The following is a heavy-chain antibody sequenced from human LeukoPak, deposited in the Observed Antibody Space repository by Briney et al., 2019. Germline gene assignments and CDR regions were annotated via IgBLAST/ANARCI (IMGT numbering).Heavy chain of an antibody. CDR2: ISAYNGNT. V-gene: IGHV1-18*01. Sequence: ASVKVSCKASGYTFNSYGISWVRQAPGQGLEWTGWISAYNGNTKYAQSLQDRLTMTTDTSTSTAYMELGSLTSDDTAVYYCAGFFYYGSPNHGYYYGMDVWGQGTTVTVSS. CDR3: AGFFYYGSPNHGYYYGMDV. J-gene: IGHJ6*02. D-gene: IGHD3-10*01. CDR1: GYTFNSYG.